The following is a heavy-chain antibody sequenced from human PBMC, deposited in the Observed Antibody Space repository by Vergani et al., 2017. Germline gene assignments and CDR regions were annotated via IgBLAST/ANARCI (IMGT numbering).Heavy chain of an antibody. CDR1: GGSISSDSYY. D-gene: IGHD3-10*01. J-gene: IGHJ4*02. CDR2: IYITGST. CDR3: AGVGGEVRGTENYNFAV. Sequence: QVQLQESGPGLVKPSQTLSLTCTVSGGSISSDSYYWNWIRQPAGKGLEWIGRIYITGSTNYNPSLKSRVTISVDTSKNQFSLSLTSVTSADTAVYYCAGVGGEVRGTENYNFAVWGQGTLVTVSS. V-gene: IGHV4-61*02.